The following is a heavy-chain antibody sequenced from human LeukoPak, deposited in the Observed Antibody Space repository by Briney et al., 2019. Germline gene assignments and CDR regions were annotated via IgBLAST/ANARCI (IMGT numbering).Heavy chain of an antibody. V-gene: IGHV4-38-2*01. CDR1: GYFISRGYY. CDR3: ARHAGDCDGSTCLNWFDP. J-gene: IGHJ5*02. D-gene: IGHD2/OR15-2a*01. Sequence: PSETLSLTCGVSGYFISRGYYWGWVRQPPGKGLEWIGSIYDTGTTYYNPSLKSRVIIASDTSKNQFSLKLNSVTAADTAVYYCARHAGDCDGSTCLNWFDPWGQGLTVTVSS. CDR2: IYDTGTT.